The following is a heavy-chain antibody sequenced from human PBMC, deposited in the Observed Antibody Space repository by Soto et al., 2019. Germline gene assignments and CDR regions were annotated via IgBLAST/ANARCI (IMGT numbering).Heavy chain of an antibody. V-gene: IGHV5-51*01. CDR2: IYPGDSDT. J-gene: IGHJ3*02. CDR1: GDSFTSYW. D-gene: IGHD6-6*01. CDR3: ARREYSSSQRRPLGAFDI. Sequence: PXESLKVSWKCSGDSFTSYWIGLVLQMPGKGLEWMGIIYPGDSDTRYSPSFQGQVTISADKSISTAYLQWSSLKASDTAMYYCARREYSSSQRRPLGAFDIWGQGTMVTVSS.